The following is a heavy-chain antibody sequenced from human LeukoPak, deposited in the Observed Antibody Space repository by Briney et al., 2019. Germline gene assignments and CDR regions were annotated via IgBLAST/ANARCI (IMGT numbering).Heavy chain of an antibody. CDR1: GFIFSNSA. V-gene: IGHV3-21*04. D-gene: IGHD6-19*01. J-gene: IGHJ4*02. CDR2: INNDGSYI. CDR3: ARAQRSLSSGWYLGIDY. Sequence: PGGSLRLSCAASGFIFSNSAMNWVRQAPGKGLEWVSSINNDGSYIYYAGSVKGRFTISRDNSKNTLYLQMNSLRAEDTAVYYCARAQRSLSSGWYLGIDYWGQGTLVTVSS.